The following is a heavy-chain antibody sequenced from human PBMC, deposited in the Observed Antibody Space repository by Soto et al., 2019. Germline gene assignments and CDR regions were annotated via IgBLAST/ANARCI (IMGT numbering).Heavy chain of an antibody. CDR1: GFIFSDYA. CDR3: ARSWSGSTSGRVDV. Sequence: EVQLLESGGGLVQRGGSLTLSCAASGFIFSDYAMSWVRQAPGKGLEWVSAISGNGADAYYADSVKGRFTFSRDNAKNTLYLQMNSLRPEDTALYYCARSWSGSTSGRVDVWGQGTTVTVSS. V-gene: IGHV3-23*01. J-gene: IGHJ6*02. D-gene: IGHD3-3*01. CDR2: ISGNGADA.